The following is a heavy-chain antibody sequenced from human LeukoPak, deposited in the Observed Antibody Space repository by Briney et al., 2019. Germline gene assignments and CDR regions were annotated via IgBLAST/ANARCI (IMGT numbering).Heavy chain of an antibody. CDR3: ARDGDGYNPGHFDY. V-gene: IGHV1-69*05. D-gene: IGHD5-24*01. J-gene: IGHJ4*02. CDR1: GGTFNSYA. CDR2: IIPIFGTA. Sequence: ASVKVSCKASGGTFNSYAISWVRQAPGQGLEWMGRIIPIFGTANYAQKFQGRVTITTDESTSTAYMELSSLRSEDTAVYYCARDGDGYNPGHFDYWGQGTLVTVSS.